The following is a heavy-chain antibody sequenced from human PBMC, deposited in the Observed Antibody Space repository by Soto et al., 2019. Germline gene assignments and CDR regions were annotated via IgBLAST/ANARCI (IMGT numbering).Heavy chain of an antibody. V-gene: IGHV3-23*01. J-gene: IGHJ4*02. Sequence: EVQLLESGGGLVQPGGSLRLSCAASGFTFSSYAMSWVRQAPGKGLEWVSAISGSGGSTYYADSVKGRFTISRDNSKNTLSLQMNSLRAGDTAVYYCAKSVGVGYYYGSGSSDYWGQGTLVTVSS. CDR2: ISGSGGST. CDR3: AKSVGVGYYYGSGSSDY. D-gene: IGHD3-10*01. CDR1: GFTFSSYA.